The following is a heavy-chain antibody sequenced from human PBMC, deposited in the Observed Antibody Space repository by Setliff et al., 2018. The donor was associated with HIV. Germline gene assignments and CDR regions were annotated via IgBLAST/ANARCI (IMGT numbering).Heavy chain of an antibody. CDR3: ARAGSYGWDY. Sequence: SETLSLTCTVSGDSITSGSYYWSWIRQPAGKGLEWIGHIHTSGSTKYNPSLKSRVTISADTSKNQVSLKLSSVTAADTAVYYCARAGSYGWDYWGQGTLVTVSS. CDR2: IHTSGST. J-gene: IGHJ4*02. V-gene: IGHV4-61*09. D-gene: IGHD5-18*01. CDR1: GDSITSGSYY.